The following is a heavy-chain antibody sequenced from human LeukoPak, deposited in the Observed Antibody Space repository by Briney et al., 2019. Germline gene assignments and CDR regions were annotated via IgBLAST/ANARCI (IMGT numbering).Heavy chain of an antibody. CDR3: ARDRIVAPFYYGMDV. CDR2: IKQDGSEK. D-gene: IGHD5-12*01. J-gene: IGHJ6*02. Sequence: GGSLRLSCAASGFTFSSYWMSWVRQAPGKGLEWVANIKQDGSEKYYVDSVKGRFTISRDNAENSLYLQMNSLRAEDTAVYYCARDRIVAPFYYGMDVWGQGTTVTVSS. CDR1: GFTFSSYW. V-gene: IGHV3-7*01.